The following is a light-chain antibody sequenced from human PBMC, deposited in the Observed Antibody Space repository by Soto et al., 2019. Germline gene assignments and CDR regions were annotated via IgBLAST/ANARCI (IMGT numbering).Light chain of an antibody. J-gene: IGKJ4*01. CDR3: QQRSNWPPIT. Sequence: EIVLTQSPATLSLSPGERATLSCRASQSVSSYLAWYQQKPGQAPSLLIYDASNRATGIPARFSGSGSGTDFPHTISSLEPEDFAVYYCQQRSNWPPITFGGGTKVEIK. V-gene: IGKV3-11*01. CDR2: DAS. CDR1: QSVSSY.